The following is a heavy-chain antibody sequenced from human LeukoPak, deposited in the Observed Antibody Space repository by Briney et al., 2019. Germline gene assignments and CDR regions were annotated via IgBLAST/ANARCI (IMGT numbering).Heavy chain of an antibody. CDR3: VSFPPTVTNDY. CDR2: ISYDGSDK. V-gene: IGHV3-30*03. Sequence: PGGSLRLSCAASGFPFNSYGMHWVRQAPGKGLEWVAVISYDGSDKYYADSVEGRFTISRDNSKNTLYLQMNSLRAEDTAVYYCVSFPPTVTNDYWGQGTLVTVSS. D-gene: IGHD4-17*01. CDR1: GFPFNSYG. J-gene: IGHJ4*02.